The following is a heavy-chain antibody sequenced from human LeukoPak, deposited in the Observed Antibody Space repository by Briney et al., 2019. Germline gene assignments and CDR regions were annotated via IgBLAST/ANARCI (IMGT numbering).Heavy chain of an antibody. J-gene: IGHJ4*02. CDR2: INPNDGST. D-gene: IGHD3-10*01. CDR1: GYTFTSSY. Sequence: ASMKVSCKASGYTFTSSYVHWVRQTPGQGLEWMGLINPNDGSTSYTEEFQGRVAMTRDTSTSTIYMELSSLRSEDTAVYYCAKAVGDDYGYRYYFDYLGQGTLVTVSS. V-gene: IGHV1-46*01. CDR3: AKAVGDDYGYRYYFDY.